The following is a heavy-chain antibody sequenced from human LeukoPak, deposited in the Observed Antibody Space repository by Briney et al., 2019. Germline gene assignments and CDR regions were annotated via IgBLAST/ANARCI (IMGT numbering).Heavy chain of an antibody. CDR1: GFTFTSSA. J-gene: IGHJ5*02. CDR3: ARGRAAAGTRWFDP. D-gene: IGHD6-13*01. Sequence: TSVKVSCKASGFTFTSSAMQWVRQARGQRLEWIGWIVVGSGNTNYAQKLQGRVTMTTDTSTSTAYMELRSLRSDDTAVYYCARGRAAAGTRWFDPWGQGTLVTVSS. CDR2: IVVGSGNT. V-gene: IGHV1-58*02.